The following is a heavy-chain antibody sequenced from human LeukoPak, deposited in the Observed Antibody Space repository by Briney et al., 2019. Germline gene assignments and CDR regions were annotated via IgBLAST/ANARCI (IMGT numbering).Heavy chain of an antibody. D-gene: IGHD3-22*01. CDR1: GGTFSSYA. Sequence: SVKVSCKASGGTFSSYAISWVRQAPGQGLEWMGGIVPIFGTANYAQKFQGRVTITADESTSTAYMELSSLRSEDTAVYYCAGTYYYDSSGYCPAFDYWGQGTLVTVSS. CDR2: IVPIFGTA. V-gene: IGHV1-69*13. J-gene: IGHJ4*02. CDR3: AGTYYYDSSGYCPAFDY.